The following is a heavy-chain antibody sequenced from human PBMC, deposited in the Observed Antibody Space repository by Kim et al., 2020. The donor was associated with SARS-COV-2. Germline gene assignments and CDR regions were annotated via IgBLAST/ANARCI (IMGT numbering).Heavy chain of an antibody. Sequence: ASVKVSCKASGYTFTSYGISWVRQAPGQGLEWMGWISAYNGNTNYAQKLQGRVTMTTDTSTSTAYMELRSLRSDDTAVYYCARSGSKDIVVVPAASLPDYWGQGTLVTVSS. V-gene: IGHV1-18*01. CDR3: ARSGSKDIVVVPAASLPDY. CDR1: GYTFTSYG. CDR2: ISAYNGNT. J-gene: IGHJ4*02. D-gene: IGHD2-2*01.